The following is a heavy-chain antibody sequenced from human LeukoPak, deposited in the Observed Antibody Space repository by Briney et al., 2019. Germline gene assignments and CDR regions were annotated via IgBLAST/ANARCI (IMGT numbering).Heavy chain of an antibody. CDR1: GGSISSSNW. V-gene: IGHV4-4*02. J-gene: IGHJ4*02. CDR3: ARRPVVTPFFDY. D-gene: IGHD4-23*01. Sequence: PSGTLSLTCAVSGGSISSSNWWSWVRQPPGKGLEWIGEIYHSGSTNYNPSLKSRVTISVDTSKNQFSLKLSSVTAADTAVYYCARRPVVTPFFDYWGQGTLVTVSS. CDR2: IYHSGST.